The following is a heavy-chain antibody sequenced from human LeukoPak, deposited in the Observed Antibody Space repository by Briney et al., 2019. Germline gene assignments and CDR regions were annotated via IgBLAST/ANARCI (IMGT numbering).Heavy chain of an antibody. CDR3: AKRVPYSSSSVYFDY. J-gene: IGHJ4*02. CDR2: ISDSGSDT. CDR1: GFTFSSYG. Sequence: GGSLRLSCAVSGFTFSSYGMSWVRQAPGKGLEWVSAISDSGSDTYYADSVKGRFTISKDNSKNTLYLRLHSLRADDTAVYYRAKRVPYSSSSVYFDYWGQGTLVTVSS. V-gene: IGHV3-23*01. D-gene: IGHD6-6*01.